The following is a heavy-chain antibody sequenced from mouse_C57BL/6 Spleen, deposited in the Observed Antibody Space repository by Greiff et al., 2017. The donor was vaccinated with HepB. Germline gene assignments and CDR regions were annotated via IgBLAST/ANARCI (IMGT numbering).Heavy chain of an antibody. J-gene: IGHJ4*01. CDR2: IWSDGST. V-gene: IGHV2-6*03. CDR1: FFSFTIYC. D-gene: IGHD2-5*01. CDR3: ARDSNFYAMDY. Sequence: PFLFPPSPSLSLPFTFSFFSFTIYCVHWFLQPPLKCLEWLVVIWSDGSTTYNSALKSRLSISKDNSKSQVFLKMNSLQTDDTAMYYCARDSNFYAMDYWGQGTSVTVSS.